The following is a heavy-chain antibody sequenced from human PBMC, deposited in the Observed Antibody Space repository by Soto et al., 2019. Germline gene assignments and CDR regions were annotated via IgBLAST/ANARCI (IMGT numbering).Heavy chain of an antibody. CDR3: AKGRSIAAAGTLSDYYYYMYV. J-gene: IGHJ6*03. CDR2: ISYDGSNK. D-gene: IGHD6-13*01. V-gene: IGHV3-30*18. Sequence: GGSLRLSCAASGFTFSSYGMHWVRQAPGKGLEWVAVISYDGSNKYYADSVKGRFTISRDNSKNTLYLQMNSLRAEDTAVYYCAKGRSIAAAGTLSDYYYYMYVWGKGTTVPVSS. CDR1: GFTFSSYG.